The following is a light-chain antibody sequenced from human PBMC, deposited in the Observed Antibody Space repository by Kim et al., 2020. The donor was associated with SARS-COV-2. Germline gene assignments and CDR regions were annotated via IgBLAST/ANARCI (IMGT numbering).Light chain of an antibody. V-gene: IGLV3-21*04. CDR2: YDS. CDR1: NIGSKS. J-gene: IGLJ3*02. Sequence: SYELTQPPSVSVAPGKTARITCGGNNIGSKSVHWYQQKPGQAPVLVIYYDSDRPSGIPERFSGSNSGNTATLTISSVEAGDEADYYCQVWDRSSDHRVFG. CDR3: QVWDRSSDHRV.